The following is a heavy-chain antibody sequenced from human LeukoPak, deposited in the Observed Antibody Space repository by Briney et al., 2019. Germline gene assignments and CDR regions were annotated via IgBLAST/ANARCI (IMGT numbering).Heavy chain of an antibody. CDR2: VYHNGNT. CDR3: ARETSRIIYY. J-gene: IGHJ4*02. Sequence: SETLSLTCTGSGYSISSGYYWGWIRQPPGKGLEWIANVYHNGNTFYNPSLKSRVTISADTSNNQFSLTLTSVTAADTAVYFCARETSRIIYYWGQGMLVTVSS. CDR1: GYSISSGYY. V-gene: IGHV4-38-2*02.